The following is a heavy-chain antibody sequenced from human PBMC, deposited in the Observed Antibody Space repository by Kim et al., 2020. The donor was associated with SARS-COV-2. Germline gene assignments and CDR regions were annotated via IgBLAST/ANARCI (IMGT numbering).Heavy chain of an antibody. Sequence: SETLSLTCAVYGGSFSGYYWSWIRQPPGTGLEWIGEINHSGSSNYNPSLKSRVTISVDTSKNQFSLKVNSVTAADTAVYYCARGGYDYYGMDVWGQGTTVTVSS. CDR3: ARGGYDYYGMDV. CDR1: GGSFSGYY. CDR2: INHSGSS. J-gene: IGHJ6*02. V-gene: IGHV4-34*01.